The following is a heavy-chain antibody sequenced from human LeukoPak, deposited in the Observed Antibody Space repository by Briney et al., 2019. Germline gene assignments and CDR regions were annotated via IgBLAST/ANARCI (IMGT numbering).Heavy chain of an antibody. CDR2: TASDGSST. CDR3: ARGWPHGNDY. Sequence: GGSLRLSCAASGFTFSSHWMTWVRQAPGKGLVWVSRTASDGSSTTYADSVKGRFSISRDNAKNTLYLQMNSLRVEDTAVYYCARGWPHGNDYWGQGTLVTVSS. CDR1: GFTFSSHW. V-gene: IGHV3-74*01. D-gene: IGHD4-23*01. J-gene: IGHJ4*02.